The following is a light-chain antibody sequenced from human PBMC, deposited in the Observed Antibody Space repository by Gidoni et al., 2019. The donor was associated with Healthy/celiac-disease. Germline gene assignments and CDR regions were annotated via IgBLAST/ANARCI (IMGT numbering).Light chain of an antibody. CDR2: EVS. V-gene: IGLV2-8*01. CDR1: SSDAGGYNY. J-gene: IGLJ2*01. Sequence: QSALTQPPSAYGSPGQSVTISCTGTSSDAGGYNYVSWYQQHPGKAPRLMIYEVSKRPSGVPDRFSGSKSGNTASLTVSGLQAEDEADYYCSSYAGSNNVVFGGGTKLTVL. CDR3: SSYAGSNNVV.